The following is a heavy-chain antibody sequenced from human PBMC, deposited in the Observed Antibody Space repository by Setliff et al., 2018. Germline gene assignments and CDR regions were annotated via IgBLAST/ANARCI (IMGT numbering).Heavy chain of an antibody. J-gene: IGHJ6*03. CDR1: GGTFRSYG. CDR3: AREGVDIRSSTDYRYYMDV. Sequence: SVKVSCKASGGTFRSYGISWVRQAPGQGLEWMGGTIPMFGSANYAQKFQGRVTIITDEFTGTAYMELSSVRTEDTAVYYCAREGVDIRSSTDYRYYMDVWGKGTTVTVSS. CDR2: TIPMFGSA. D-gene: IGHD5-12*01. V-gene: IGHV1-69*05.